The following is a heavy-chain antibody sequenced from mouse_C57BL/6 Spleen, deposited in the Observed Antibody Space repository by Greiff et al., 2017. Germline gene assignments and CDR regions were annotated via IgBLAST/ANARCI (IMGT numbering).Heavy chain of an antibody. J-gene: IGHJ2*01. CDR3: ARAPPDYYGSPYYCDY. V-gene: IGHV1-53*01. D-gene: IGHD1-1*01. Sequence: QVHVKQPGTELVKPGASVKLSCKASGYTFTSYWMHWVKQRPGQGLEWIGNINPSNGGPNYNEKFKSKATLTVDKSSSTAYMQLSSLTSEDSAVYYCARAPPDYYGSPYYCDYWGQGTTLTVSS. CDR1: GYTFTSYW. CDR2: INPSNGGP.